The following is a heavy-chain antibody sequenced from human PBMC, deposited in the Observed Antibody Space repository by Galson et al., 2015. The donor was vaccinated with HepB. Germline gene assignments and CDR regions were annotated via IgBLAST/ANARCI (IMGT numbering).Heavy chain of an antibody. CDR2: ISSSSSYI. CDR1: GFTVSSNY. Sequence: SLRLSCAASGFTVSSNYMSWVRQAPGKGLEWVSSISSSSSYIYYADSVKGRFTISRDNAKNSLYLQMNSLRAEDTAVYYCAREGDTVTTMGIGGAASGYWGQGTLVTVSS. D-gene: IGHD4-17*01. V-gene: IGHV3-21*01. CDR3: AREGDTVTTMGIGGAASGY. J-gene: IGHJ4*02.